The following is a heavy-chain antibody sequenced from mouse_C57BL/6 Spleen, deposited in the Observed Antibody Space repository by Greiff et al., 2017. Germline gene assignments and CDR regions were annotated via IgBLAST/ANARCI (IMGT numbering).Heavy chain of an antibody. V-gene: IGHV1-18*01. CDR2: INPNNGGT. CDR3: ARSGSDVGYFDV. J-gene: IGHJ1*03. CDR1: GYTFTDYN. Sequence: EVQLKESGPELVKPGASVKIPCKASGYTFTDYNMDWVKQSHGKSLEWIGDINPNNGGTIYNQKFKGKATLTVDKSSSTAYMELRSLTSEDTAVYYCARSGSDVGYFDVWGTGTTVTVSS.